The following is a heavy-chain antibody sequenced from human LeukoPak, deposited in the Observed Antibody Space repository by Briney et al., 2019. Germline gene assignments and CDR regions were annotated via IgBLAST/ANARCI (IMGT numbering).Heavy chain of an antibody. J-gene: IGHJ4*02. V-gene: IGHV3-30*02. CDR1: GFTFNNYG. CDR2: IWYDGSNK. D-gene: IGHD2-2*01. CDR3: AKAWSYCSSTSCSAPGY. Sequence: PGGSLRLSCAASGFTFNNYGMHWVRQAPGKGLKWVAFIWYDGSNKYYADSVKGRFTISRDNSKNTLYLQMSSLRAEDTAVYYCAKAWSYCSSTSCSAPGYWGQGTLVTVSS.